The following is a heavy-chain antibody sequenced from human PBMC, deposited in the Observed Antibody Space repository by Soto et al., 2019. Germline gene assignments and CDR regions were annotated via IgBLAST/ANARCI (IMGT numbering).Heavy chain of an antibody. V-gene: IGHV4-59*08. Sequence: SETLSLTCTVSGGSISSHYWSWIRQPPGQGLEWIGYIYYSGSTNYNPSLKSRVTISVDTSKNQFSLKLSSVTAADTAVYYCARHVSLGTIFGVVINWFDPWGQGTLVTVSS. CDR1: GGSISSHY. J-gene: IGHJ5*02. D-gene: IGHD3-3*01. CDR3: ARHVSLGTIFGVVINWFDP. CDR2: IYYSGST.